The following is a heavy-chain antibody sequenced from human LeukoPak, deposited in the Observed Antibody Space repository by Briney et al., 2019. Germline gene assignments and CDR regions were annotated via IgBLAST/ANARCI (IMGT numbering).Heavy chain of an antibody. Sequence: PSETLSLTCTVSGGSISGSSYYWGWLRQPPGKGLEWIGSIYYSGSTYYNPSLKSQVTISVDTSKNLFSLKLSSVTAADTAVYYCARHGGCSGGSCYRKFDPWGQGALVTVSS. CDR2: IYYSGST. CDR3: ARHGGCSGGSCYRKFDP. D-gene: IGHD2-15*01. CDR1: GGSISGSSYY. V-gene: IGHV4-39*01. J-gene: IGHJ5*02.